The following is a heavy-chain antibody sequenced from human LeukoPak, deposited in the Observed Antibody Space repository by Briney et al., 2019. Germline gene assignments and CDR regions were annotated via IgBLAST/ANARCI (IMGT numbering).Heavy chain of an antibody. V-gene: IGHV1-8*01. Sequence: ASVTVSCKASGYTFTSYDINWVRQATGQGLEWMGWMNPNSGNTGYAQKFQGRVTMTRNTSISTAYMELSSLRSEDTAVYYCARTPDILTQEGADYWGQGTLVTVSS. CDR1: GYTFTSYD. D-gene: IGHD3-9*01. J-gene: IGHJ4*02. CDR2: MNPNSGNT. CDR3: ARTPDILTQEGADY.